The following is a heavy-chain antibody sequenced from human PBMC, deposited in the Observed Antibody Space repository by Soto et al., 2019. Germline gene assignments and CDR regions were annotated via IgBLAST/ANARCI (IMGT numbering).Heavy chain of an antibody. CDR2: ISYDGSNK. J-gene: IGHJ4*02. CDR3: ARDWVDATAGAY. D-gene: IGHD2-21*02. CDR1: GFTFSSYA. Sequence: GGSLRLSCAASGFTFSSYAMHWVRQAPGKGLEWVAVISYDGSNKYYADSVKGRFTISRDNSKNTLYLQMNSLRAEDTAVYYCARDWVDATAGAYWRQGTLVTVSS. V-gene: IGHV3-30-3*01.